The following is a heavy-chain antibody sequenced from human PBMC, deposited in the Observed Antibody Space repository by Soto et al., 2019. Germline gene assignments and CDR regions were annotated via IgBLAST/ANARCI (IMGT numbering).Heavy chain of an antibody. Sequence: QITLKESGPTLVKPTQTLTLTCTFSGFSLSTSGVGVVWIRQPPGKALEWLGIIYWDDDKRYSPSLKSRLTITTDTSKSRVVLTSTTMAPVDTGTYYCAHNLVAGTSWFDPWGQGTLVTVSS. J-gene: IGHJ5*02. CDR3: AHNLVAGTSWFDP. D-gene: IGHD6-19*01. CDR2: IYWDDDK. CDR1: GFSLSTSGVG. V-gene: IGHV2-5*02.